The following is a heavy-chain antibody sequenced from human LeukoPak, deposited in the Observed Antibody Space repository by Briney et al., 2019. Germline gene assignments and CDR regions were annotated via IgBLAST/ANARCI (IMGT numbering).Heavy chain of an antibody. J-gene: IGHJ4*02. D-gene: IGHD2-2*01. CDR1: GFTFTNYY. V-gene: IGHV3-74*01. CDR3: VRGVPVTPGIDY. CDR2: ICTDETTI. Sequence: GGSLRLSCAASGFTFTNYYMHWVRQPPGKGLVWVSQICTDETTIRYADSVKGRFTISRDNAKNTLYLQMSSLRVEDTAVYYCVRGVPVTPGIDYWGQGTLVTVSS.